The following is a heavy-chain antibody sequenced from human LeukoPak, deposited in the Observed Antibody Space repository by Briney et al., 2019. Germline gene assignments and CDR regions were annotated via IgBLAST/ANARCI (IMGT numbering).Heavy chain of an antibody. V-gene: IGHV1-3*01. CDR1: GYTFTSYA. Sequence: ASVKVSCKASGYTFTSYAMHWVRQAPGQRLEWMGWINAGNGNTKYSQKFQGRVTITRDTSASTAYMELSSLRSEDTAVYYCARGDIVVVPAVDYWGQGTLVTVSS. CDR3: ARGDIVVVPAVDY. D-gene: IGHD2-2*01. J-gene: IGHJ4*02. CDR2: INAGNGNT.